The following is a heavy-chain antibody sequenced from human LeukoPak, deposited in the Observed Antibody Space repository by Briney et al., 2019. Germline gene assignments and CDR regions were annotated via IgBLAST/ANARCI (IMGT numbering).Heavy chain of an antibody. CDR1: GGSIISDTYY. CDR3: ARLGLTGYKSGSSAPSDS. Sequence: SETLSLTCTVSGGSIISDTYYWGWDRQPPGKGLEWIGSTNYFGSAYYNPSLKSRVTISVDTSKNQFFLRLSAVIAADTAVYYCARLGLTGYKSGSSAPSDSWGQGTLVTVSS. CDR2: TNYFGSA. J-gene: IGHJ4*02. V-gene: IGHV4-39*01. D-gene: IGHD3-9*01.